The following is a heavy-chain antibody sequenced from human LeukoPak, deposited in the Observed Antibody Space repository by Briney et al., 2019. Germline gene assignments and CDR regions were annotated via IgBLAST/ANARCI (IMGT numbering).Heavy chain of an antibody. CDR3: ARDALVKWSGIAAADTETGGTPDDY. CDR2: IKQDGSEK. J-gene: IGHJ4*02. V-gene: IGHV3-7*01. CDR1: GFTFSSYW. D-gene: IGHD6-13*01. Sequence: GGSLRPPCAASGFTFSSYWMSWVRQAPGKGLEWVANIKQDGSEKYYVDSVKGRFTISRDNAKNSLYLQMNSLRAEDTAVYYCARDALVKWSGIAAADTETGGTPDDYWGQGTLVTVSS.